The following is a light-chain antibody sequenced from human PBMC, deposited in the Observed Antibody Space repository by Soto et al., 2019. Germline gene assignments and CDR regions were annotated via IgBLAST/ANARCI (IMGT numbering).Light chain of an antibody. V-gene: IGKV3-11*01. CDR1: QSVSNY. CDR3: QQRSNWPPVT. Sequence: TLSFSPGERSTLSCGASQSVSNYLAWYQQKPGQAPRLLIYDASNRASGIPARFSGSGSGTDFTLTISSLDPEDFAVYYCQQRSNWPPVTFGGGTKVDIK. CDR2: DAS. J-gene: IGKJ4*01.